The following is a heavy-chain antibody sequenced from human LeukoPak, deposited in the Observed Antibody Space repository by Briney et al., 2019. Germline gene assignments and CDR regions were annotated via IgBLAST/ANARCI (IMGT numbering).Heavy chain of an antibody. J-gene: IGHJ6*04. V-gene: IGHV1-2*02. CDR1: GYTFTGYY. D-gene: IGHD2-2*01. CDR2: INPNSGGT. CDR3: ARVSWCSSTSCYPVMDV. Sequence: ASVKVSCKASGYTFTGYYMHWVRQAPGQGLEWMGWINPNSGGTNYAQKFQGRVTMTRDKSISTAYMELSRLRSDDTAVYYCARVSWCSSTSCYPVMDVWGKGTTVTVSS.